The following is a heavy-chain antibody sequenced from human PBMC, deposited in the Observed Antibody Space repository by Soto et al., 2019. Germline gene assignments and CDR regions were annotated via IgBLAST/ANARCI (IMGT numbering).Heavy chain of an antibody. V-gene: IGHV1-18*01. J-gene: IGHJ6*02. Sequence: QGQLVQSGAEVKKPGASVKVSCKASGYTFTRYGISWVRQGPGQGLEWMGWISGYNGDTNYAQKFQGRVTMTVDTSTTTAFMELTSLTSDDRAVYYCAKNGQPPYYYYGMDVWGQGTTVTVSS. CDR3: AKNGQPPYYYYGMDV. CDR2: ISGYNGDT. CDR1: GYTFTRYG. D-gene: IGHD2-8*01.